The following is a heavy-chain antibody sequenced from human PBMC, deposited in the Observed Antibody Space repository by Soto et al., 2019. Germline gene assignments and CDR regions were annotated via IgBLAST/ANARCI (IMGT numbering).Heavy chain of an antibody. V-gene: IGHV3-30*18. CDR3: AKEGGLSGSYYISSSYYFDY. D-gene: IGHD1-26*01. CDR2: ISYYGSNT. Sequence: QVQLVESGGGVVQPGRSLRLSCVASGFTFSSYGMHWVRQAPGKGLEWVAIISYYGSNTYYADSVKGRFTISRDNSKNTLYLQMNSPRAEDTSVYYCAKEGGLSGSYYISSSYYFDYWGQGTLVTVSS. CDR1: GFTFSSYG. J-gene: IGHJ4*02.